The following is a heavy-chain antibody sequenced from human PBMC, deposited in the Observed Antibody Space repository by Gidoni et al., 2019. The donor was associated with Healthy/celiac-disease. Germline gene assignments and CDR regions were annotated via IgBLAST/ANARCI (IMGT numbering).Heavy chain of an antibody. V-gene: IGHV4-34*01. D-gene: IGHD2-2*02. CDR1: GWSFSGYS. Sequence: QVQLQQWGAGLLTPSETLSLPCAVYGWSFSGYSWSWIRQPPGKGLEWIGEINHSGSTNYNPSLKSRVTISVDTSKNQFSLKLSSVTAADTAVYYCASSGDIVVVPAAIGRIDYWGQGTLVTVSS. CDR2: INHSGST. J-gene: IGHJ4*02. CDR3: ASSGDIVVVPAAIGRIDY.